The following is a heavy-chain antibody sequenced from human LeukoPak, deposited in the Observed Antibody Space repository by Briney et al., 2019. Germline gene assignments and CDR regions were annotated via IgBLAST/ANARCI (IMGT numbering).Heavy chain of an antibody. J-gene: IGHJ3*02. CDR1: GGSISSSS. CDR2: ISSSSSYI. V-gene: IGHV3-21*01. Sequence: ETLSLTCTVSGGSISSSSYYWGWIRQPPGKGLEWVSSISSSSSYIYYADSVKGRFTISRDNTKNSLYLQMNSLRAEDTAVYYCARDLGGYNPLAFDIWGQGTMVTVSS. CDR3: ARDLGGYNPLAFDI. D-gene: IGHD5-24*01.